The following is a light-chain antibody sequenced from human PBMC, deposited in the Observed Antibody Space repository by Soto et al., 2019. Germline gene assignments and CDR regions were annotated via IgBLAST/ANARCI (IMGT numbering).Light chain of an antibody. Sequence: DIQMTQSPSTLSAPVGDRVTITCRASQSISSWLAWYQQKPGKAPKLLIYDASSLESGVPSRFSGSGSGTEFTLTISSLQPDEFATYYCQQYNSYSTFGQGTKVEIK. CDR3: QQYNSYST. CDR1: QSISSW. V-gene: IGKV1-5*01. CDR2: DAS. J-gene: IGKJ1*01.